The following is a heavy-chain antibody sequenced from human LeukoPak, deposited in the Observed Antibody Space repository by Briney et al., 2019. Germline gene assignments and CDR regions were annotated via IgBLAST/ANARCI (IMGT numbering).Heavy chain of an antibody. CDR3: ARGSSSLEWLLYLDYYYMDV. Sequence: SETLSLTCTVSGGSVSSGSYYWSWIRQPPGKGLEWIGYIYYSGSTNYNPSLKSRVTISVDTSKNQFSLKLSSVTAADTAVYCCARGSSSLEWLLYLDYYYMDVWGKGTTVTVSS. CDR2: IYYSGST. V-gene: IGHV4-61*01. CDR1: GGSVSSGSYY. J-gene: IGHJ6*03. D-gene: IGHD3-3*01.